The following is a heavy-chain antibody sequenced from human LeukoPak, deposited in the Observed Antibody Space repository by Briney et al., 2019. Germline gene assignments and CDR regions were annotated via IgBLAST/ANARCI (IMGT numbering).Heavy chain of an antibody. V-gene: IGHV4-34*01. D-gene: IGHD6-19*01. CDR2: INHSGST. Sequence: GSLRLSCAASGFTFSSYSMNWVRQPPGKGLEWIGEINHSGSTNYNPSLKSRVTISVDTSKNQFSLKLSSVTAADTAVYYCARGHGAGPYYFDYWGQGTLVTVSS. J-gene: IGHJ4*02. CDR1: GFTFSSYS. CDR3: ARGHGAGPYYFDY.